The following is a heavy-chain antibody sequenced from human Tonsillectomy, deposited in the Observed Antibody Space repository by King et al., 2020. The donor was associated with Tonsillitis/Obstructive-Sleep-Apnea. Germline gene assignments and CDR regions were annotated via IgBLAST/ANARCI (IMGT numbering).Heavy chain of an antibody. J-gene: IGHJ5*02. CDR1: GGSFSAYY. Sequence: VQLQQWGAGLLKPSETLSLTCAVCGGSFSAYYWNWIRQPPGKGLEWIGEINHSGSTNYNPSLKSRVIISVDTSKNQFSLKLSSVTAADTAVYYCAKSSRFDPWGQGTLVTVSS. V-gene: IGHV4-34*01. CDR3: AKSSRFDP. CDR2: INHSGST.